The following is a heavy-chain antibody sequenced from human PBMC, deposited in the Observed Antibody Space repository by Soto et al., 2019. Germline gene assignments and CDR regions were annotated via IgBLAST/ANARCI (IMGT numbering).Heavy chain of an antibody. V-gene: IGHV1-18*04. CDR1: GYTFTSNG. Sequence: QVQLVQSGAEVKKPGASVKVSCKASGYTFTSNGISWVRQAQGQGLEWRGWINPYNGNRNYAQNLQGRVTRTTETATSTVYMELRSLRPDDTAVYDCARDPKLLWFGESIRRPKYFDYWGQGTLVTASS. J-gene: IGHJ4*02. CDR2: INPYNGNR. D-gene: IGHD3-10*01. CDR3: ARDPKLLWFGESIRRPKYFDY.